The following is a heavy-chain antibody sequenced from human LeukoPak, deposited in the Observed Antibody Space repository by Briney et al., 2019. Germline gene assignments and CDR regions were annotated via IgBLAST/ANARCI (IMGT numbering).Heavy chain of an antibody. D-gene: IGHD6-13*01. CDR2: ISSSGSTI. Sequence: GRSLRLSCAASGFTFSSYGMHWVRQAPGKGLEWVSYISSSGSTIYYADSVKGRFTISRDNAKNSLCLQMNSLRAEDTAVYYCARVAAAGTFDYWGQGTLVTVSS. J-gene: IGHJ4*02. V-gene: IGHV3-48*04. CDR1: GFTFSSYG. CDR3: ARVAAAGTFDY.